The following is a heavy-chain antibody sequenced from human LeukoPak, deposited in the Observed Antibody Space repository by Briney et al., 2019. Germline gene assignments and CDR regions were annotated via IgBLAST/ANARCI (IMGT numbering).Heavy chain of an antibody. J-gene: IGHJ4*02. CDR3: ARAAGNTVSTRFFDY. CDR2: MYGGGST. Sequence: GGSLRLSCAVSGFTVSRNYMNWVRRAPGKGLEWVSVMYGGGSTYYADFVKGRFTISRDNSKSTLYIQMNSLRAEDTAVYYCARAAGNTVSTRFFDYWGQGTLVTVSS. V-gene: IGHV3-53*01. D-gene: IGHD5/OR15-5a*01. CDR1: GFTVSRNY.